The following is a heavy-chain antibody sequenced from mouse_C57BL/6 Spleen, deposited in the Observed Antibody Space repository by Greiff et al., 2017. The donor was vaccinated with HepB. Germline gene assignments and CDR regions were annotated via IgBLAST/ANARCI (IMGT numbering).Heavy chain of an antibody. D-gene: IGHD2-4*01. CDR3: ARRDYDTGFAY. CDR1: GFTFSDYY. CDR2: INYDGSST. J-gene: IGHJ3*01. Sequence: EVKLMESEGGLVQPGSSMKLSCTASGFTFSDYYMAWVRQVPEKGLEWVANINYDGSSTYYLDSLKSRFIISRDNAKNILYLQMSSLKSEDTATYYCARRDYDTGFAYWGQGTLVTVSA. V-gene: IGHV5-16*01.